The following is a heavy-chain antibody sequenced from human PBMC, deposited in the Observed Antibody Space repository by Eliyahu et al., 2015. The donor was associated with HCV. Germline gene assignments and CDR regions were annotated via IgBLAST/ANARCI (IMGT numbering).Heavy chain of an antibody. J-gene: IGHJ4*02. CDR2: ISSSSSYL. CDR3: ARGDGYNGPGFDY. Sequence: EVQLVESGGGLVKPGGSLRLSCAASGFTXSSYSMNWVRQAPGKGLEWVSSISSSSSYLYYADSVKGRFTISRDNAKNSLYLQMNSLRAEDTAVYYCARGDGYNGPGFDYWGQGTLVTVSS. CDR1: GFTXSSYS. V-gene: IGHV3-21*01. D-gene: IGHD5-24*01.